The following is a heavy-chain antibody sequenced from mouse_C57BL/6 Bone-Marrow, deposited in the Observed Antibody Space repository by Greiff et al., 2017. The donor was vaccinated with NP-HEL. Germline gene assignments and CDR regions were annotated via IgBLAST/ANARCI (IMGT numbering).Heavy chain of an antibody. D-gene: IGHD2-3*01. V-gene: IGHV1-69*01. CDR2: IDPSDSYT. CDR3: ARYDGYGAMDY. Sequence: QVHVKQPGAELVMPGASVKLSCKASGYTFTSYWMHWVKQRPGQGLEWIGEIDPSDSYTNYNQKFKGKSTLTVDKSSSTAYMQLSSLTSEDSAVYYCARYDGYGAMDYWGQGTSVTVSS. J-gene: IGHJ4*01. CDR1: GYTFTSYW.